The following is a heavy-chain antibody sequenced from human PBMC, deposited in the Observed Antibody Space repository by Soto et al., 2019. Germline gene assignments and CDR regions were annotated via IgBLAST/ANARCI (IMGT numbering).Heavy chain of an antibody. D-gene: IGHD6-6*01. CDR3: ARDPGHSSSSLAYWFDP. V-gene: IGHV3-33*01. Sequence: GGSLRLSCAASGFTFSSYGMHWVRQAPGKGLEWVAVIWYDGSNKYYADSVKGRFTISRDNSKNTLYLQMNSLRAEDTAVYYCARDPGHSSSSLAYWFDPWGQGTLVTVSS. CDR1: GFTFSSYG. J-gene: IGHJ5*02. CDR2: IWYDGSNK.